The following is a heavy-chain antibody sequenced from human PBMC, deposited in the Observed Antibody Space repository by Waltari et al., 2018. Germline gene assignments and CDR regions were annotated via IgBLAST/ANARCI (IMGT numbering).Heavy chain of an antibody. CDR1: GFTINNNA. CDR3: ARGNTKYGMDV. Sequence: EVQLVESGGGLVQPGGSLRLSCEASGFTINNNAISWVRQAPGKGLEWVSATTDSGVTTYYADFVKGLFSISSDNSMNTVYLEMNNLRSEDTAVYYCARGNTKYGMDVWGQGTTVTVSS. J-gene: IGHJ6*02. D-gene: IGHD3-10*01. CDR2: TTDSGVTT. V-gene: IGHV3-23*04.